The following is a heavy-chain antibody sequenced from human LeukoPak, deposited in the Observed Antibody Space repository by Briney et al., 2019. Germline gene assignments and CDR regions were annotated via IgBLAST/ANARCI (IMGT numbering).Heavy chain of an antibody. J-gene: IGHJ3*02. D-gene: IGHD1-26*01. CDR1: GFNFNDYA. CDR3: VKEGWDAFDI. V-gene: IGHV3-9*03. CDR2: ITWNSVGK. Sequence: GESLRLSCAASGFNFNDYAMHWVRQAPGKGLEWVSSITWNSVGKGYADSVKGRFTISRDNDKNSLFLQMNGLGAEDMALYYCVKEGWDAFDIWGQGTMVTVSS.